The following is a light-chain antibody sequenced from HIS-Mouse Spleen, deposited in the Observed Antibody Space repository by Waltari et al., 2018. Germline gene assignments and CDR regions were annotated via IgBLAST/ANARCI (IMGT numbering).Light chain of an antibody. CDR2: EVS. J-gene: IGLJ1*01. CDR1: SRDVGGYNY. Sequence: QSALTQPASVSGSPGPSLTTSGTGTSRDVGGYNYFPWYQQHPVKAPQLMIYEVSNRPSGVSNRFSGSKSGKTASLTISGLQAEDEADYYCSSYTGSSTLVFGTGTKVTVL. CDR3: SSYTGSSTLV. V-gene: IGLV2-14*01.